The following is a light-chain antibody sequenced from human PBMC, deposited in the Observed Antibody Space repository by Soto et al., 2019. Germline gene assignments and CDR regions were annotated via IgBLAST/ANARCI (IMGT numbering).Light chain of an antibody. V-gene: IGKV1-5*01. CDR2: DAS. Sequence: DIQMTQSPSTLSASVGDRVTITCRASQSISSWLAWYQQKPGKAPKLLIYDASSLESGVPSRFSGSGSGTEFSLTISSLQPDDFATYYCQQYNSYLYTFGQGTRWRL. CDR3: QQYNSYLYT. CDR1: QSISSW. J-gene: IGKJ2*01.